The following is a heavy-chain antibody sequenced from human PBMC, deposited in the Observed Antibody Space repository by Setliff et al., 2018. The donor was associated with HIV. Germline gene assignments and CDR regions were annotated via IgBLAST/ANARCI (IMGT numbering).Heavy chain of an antibody. J-gene: IGHJ4*02. CDR2: ISYDGSNE. D-gene: IGHD3-9*01. Sequence: GGSLRLSCAASGFTFNSYAMHWVRQAPGKGLDWVAVISYDGSNEYYADSVKGRFTISRDNAKNTLYLQMDSLRAEDTAVYYCASPTYYNFLNWGQGTLVTVSS. CDR1: GFTFNSYA. V-gene: IGHV3-30-3*01. CDR3: ASPTYYNFLN.